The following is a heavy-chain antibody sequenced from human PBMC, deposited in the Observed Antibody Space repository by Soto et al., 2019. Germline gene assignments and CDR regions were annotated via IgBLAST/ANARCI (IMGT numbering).Heavy chain of an antibody. D-gene: IGHD5-12*01. J-gene: IGHJ4*02. CDR1: GGTFSSYA. Sequence: SVKVSCKASGGTFSSYAISCVRQAPGQGLEWMGGIIPIFGTANYAQKFQGRVTITADESTSTAYMELSSLRSEDTAVYYCARDGGDGYNSPFFDYWGQGTLVTVSS. CDR3: ARDGGDGYNSPFFDY. V-gene: IGHV1-69*13. CDR2: IIPIFGTA.